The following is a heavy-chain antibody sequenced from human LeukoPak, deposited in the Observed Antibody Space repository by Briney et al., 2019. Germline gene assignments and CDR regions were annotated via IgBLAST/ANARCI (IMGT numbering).Heavy chain of an antibody. CDR1: GFTFSSYW. V-gene: IGHV3-74*01. CDR3: AREEYYYDSSGYYTYFDY. CDR2: INSDGSST. D-gene: IGHD3-22*01. J-gene: IGHJ4*02. Sequence: GGSLGLSRAASGFTFSSYWRHWVRQAPGKGLVWVSRINSDGSSTSYADSVKGRFTISRDNAKTTLYLQMNSLRAEDTAVYYCAREEYYYDSSGYYTYFDYWGQGTLVTVSS.